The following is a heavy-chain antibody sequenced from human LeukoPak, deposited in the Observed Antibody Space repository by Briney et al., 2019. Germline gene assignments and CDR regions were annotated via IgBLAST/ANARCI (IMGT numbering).Heavy chain of an antibody. CDR2: MSFDGGYK. V-gene: IGHV3-30*18. CDR1: GFTFSKYG. D-gene: IGHD2-21*01. J-gene: IGHJ6*02. CDR3: AKDAYERDGYGDHLRDFMDV. Sequence: PGGSLRLSCAGSGFTFSKYGVHWVRQAPGKGLEWVAAMSFDGGYKFYADSVKGRITMSGDTSKNTRYLQMNSLRGEDTAVYYRAKDAYERDGYGDHLRDFMDVWGQGTTVTVSS.